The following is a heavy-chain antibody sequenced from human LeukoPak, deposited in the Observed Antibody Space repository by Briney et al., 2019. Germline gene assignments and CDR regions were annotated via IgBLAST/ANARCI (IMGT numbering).Heavy chain of an antibody. D-gene: IGHD5/OR15-5a*01. J-gene: IGHJ3*02. CDR1: GGSISSGGYS. CDR2: IYHSGST. CDR3: VSTKRRGAFDI. V-gene: IGHV4-30-2*01. Sequence: NPSETLSLTCTVSGGSISSGGYSWSWIRQPPGKGLEWIGYIYHSGSTYYNPSLKSRVTISVDRSKNQFSLKLSSVTAADTAVYYCVSTKRRGAFDIWGQGTMVTVSS.